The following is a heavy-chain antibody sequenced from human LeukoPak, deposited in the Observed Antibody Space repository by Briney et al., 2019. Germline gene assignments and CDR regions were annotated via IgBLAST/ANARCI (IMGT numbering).Heavy chain of an antibody. CDR1: GGTFSSYA. CDR2: IIPIFGTA. CDR3: AREERRGYYDFWSGYYIGY. V-gene: IGHV1-69*13. Sequence: SVKVSCKASGGTFSSYAISWVRQAPGQGLEWMGGIIPIFGTANYAQKFQGRVTITADESTSTAYMELSGLRSEDTALYYCAREERRGYYDFWSGYYIGYWGQGTLVTVSS. D-gene: IGHD3-3*01. J-gene: IGHJ4*02.